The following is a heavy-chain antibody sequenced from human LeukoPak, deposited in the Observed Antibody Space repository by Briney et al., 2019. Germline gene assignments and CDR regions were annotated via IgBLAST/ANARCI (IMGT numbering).Heavy chain of an antibody. CDR3: ARLQGDSTAIFDY. CDR2: VYYSGET. D-gene: IGHD2-21*01. CDR1: GGSISGHY. Sequence: SETLSLTCTVSGGSISGHYWSWIRHPPAKGLEWVGYVYYSGETNYNPSLKSRVTISVDTSKNQFSLKLTSVTAADTAVYYCARLQGDSTAIFDYWGQGILVSVSS. J-gene: IGHJ4*02. V-gene: IGHV4-59*11.